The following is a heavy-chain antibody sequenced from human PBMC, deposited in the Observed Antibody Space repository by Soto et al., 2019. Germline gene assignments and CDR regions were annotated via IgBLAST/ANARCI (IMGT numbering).Heavy chain of an antibody. CDR1: RGPFSSYA. CDR3: PTTGGAARLNYGMDV. J-gene: IGHJ6*02. Sequence: SGKVCSKACRGPFSSYAISLVRGAPGQGLEWMGGIIPIFGTANYAQKFQGRVTITAYESTSTAYMDLSSLRSEDTAVYYCPTTGGAARLNYGMDVWGQGTTVTVSS. D-gene: IGHD6-6*01. V-gene: IGHV1-69*13. CDR2: IIPIFGTA.